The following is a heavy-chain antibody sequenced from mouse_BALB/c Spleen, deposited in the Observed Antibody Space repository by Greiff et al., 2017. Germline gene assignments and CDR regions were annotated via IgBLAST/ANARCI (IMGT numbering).Heavy chain of an antibody. CDR3: ARGDYPFAY. D-gene: IGHD2-4*01. Sequence: DVQLVESGGGLVKPGGSLKLSCAASGFAFSSYDMSWVRQTPEKRLEWVAYISSGGSTYYPDSVKGRFTISRDNARNILYLQMSSLRSEDTAMYYCARGDYPFAYWGQGTLVTVSA. CDR1: GFAFSSYD. J-gene: IGHJ3*01. V-gene: IGHV5-6-5*01. CDR2: ISSGGST.